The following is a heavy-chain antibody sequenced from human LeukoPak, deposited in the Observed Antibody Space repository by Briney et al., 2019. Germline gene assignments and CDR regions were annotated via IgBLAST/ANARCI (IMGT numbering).Heavy chain of an antibody. CDR3: ARGVPPTTVVTPGWFDP. J-gene: IGHJ5*02. Sequence: PSETLSLTCAVYGRSFSGYYWSWIRQPPGKGLEWIGKINHSGSTNYNPSLKSRVTISVDTSKNQFSLKLSSVTAADTAVYYCARGVPPTTVVTPGWFDPWGQGTLVTVSS. V-gene: IGHV4-34*01. D-gene: IGHD4-23*01. CDR2: INHSGST. CDR1: GRSFSGYY.